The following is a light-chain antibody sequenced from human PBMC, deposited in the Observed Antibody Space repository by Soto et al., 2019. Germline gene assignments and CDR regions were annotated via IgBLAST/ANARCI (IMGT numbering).Light chain of an antibody. V-gene: IGKV1-27*01. CDR1: QDINNY. J-gene: IGKJ3*01. CDR3: QRYNNGPPVT. Sequence: DIQMTQSPSSLSASVGDRVTITCRASQDINNYLAWYQQKPGKPPQLLIYAASTLQSGVPSRFSGGGSGTDFTLTINSLQPEDVATYYCQRYNNGPPVTVGPWTKV. CDR2: AAS.